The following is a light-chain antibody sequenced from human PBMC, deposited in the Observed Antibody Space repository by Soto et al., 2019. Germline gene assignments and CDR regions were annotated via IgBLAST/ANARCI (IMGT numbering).Light chain of an antibody. V-gene: IGKV3-20*01. Sequence: EIVLTQSPGTLSLSPGEGATLSCRASHSVASTYLAWYQQKPGLAPRLIIYGASNRASGTSDRFSGGGSGTDFTLTISRLEPEDFAVYYCQQYGSSSFTFGQGTKLEIK. CDR3: QQYGSSSFT. CDR2: GAS. CDR1: HSVASTY. J-gene: IGKJ2*01.